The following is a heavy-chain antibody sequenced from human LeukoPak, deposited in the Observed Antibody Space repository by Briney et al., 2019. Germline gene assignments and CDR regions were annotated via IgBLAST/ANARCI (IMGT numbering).Heavy chain of an antibody. D-gene: IGHD3-10*01. Sequence: GRSLRLSCAASGFTFSSYGVHWVRQAPGKGLEWVAVIWYDGSNKYYADSVKGRFTISRDNSKNTLYLQMNSLRAEDTAVYYCARDMVRGVIAARYYGMDVWGQGTTVTVSS. CDR2: IWYDGSNK. CDR1: GFTFSSYG. CDR3: ARDMVRGVIAARYYGMDV. V-gene: IGHV3-33*01. J-gene: IGHJ6*02.